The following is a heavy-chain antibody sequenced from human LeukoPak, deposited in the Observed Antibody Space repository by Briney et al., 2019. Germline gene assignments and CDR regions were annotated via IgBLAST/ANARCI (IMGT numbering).Heavy chain of an antibody. V-gene: IGHV3-11*04. J-gene: IGHJ6*03. Sequence: GGSLRLSCAASGFIFGDYYMAWIRQAPGEGREWISTIKGTGLTTYYADSVKGRVTISRDNDKNSLFLQMSSLRADDTAIYYCARAGELRYMDVWGKGTAVTVSS. CDR3: ARAGELRYMDV. CDR2: IKGTGLTT. CDR1: GFIFGDYY. D-gene: IGHD3-16*01.